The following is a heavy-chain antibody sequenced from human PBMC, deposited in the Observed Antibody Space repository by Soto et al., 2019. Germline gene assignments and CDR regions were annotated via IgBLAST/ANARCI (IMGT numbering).Heavy chain of an antibody. Sequence: SETLSLTCTVSGGSISSYYWSWIRQPPGMGLEWIGYIYYSGSTNYNPSLKSRVTISVDTSKNQFSLKLSSVTAADTAVYYCARVTGRYFDYWGQGTLVTVSS. CDR3: ARVTGRYFDY. CDR1: GGSISSYY. J-gene: IGHJ4*02. V-gene: IGHV4-59*01. CDR2: IYYSGST.